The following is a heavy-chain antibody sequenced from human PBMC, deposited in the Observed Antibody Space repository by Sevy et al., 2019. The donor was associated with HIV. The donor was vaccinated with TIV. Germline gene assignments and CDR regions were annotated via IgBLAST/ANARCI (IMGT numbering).Heavy chain of an antibody. V-gene: IGHV3-7*03. Sequence: GGSLRLSCTGSGFIFINYWMTWVHQAPGRGLEWVANIKQDGSLKYYVDSVKGRFTISRDNAKNSVYLHMNNLRGEDTAVYYCSKEIFGSGSLWGQGALVTVSS. CDR1: GFIFINYW. D-gene: IGHD3-10*01. J-gene: IGHJ4*02. CDR3: SKEIFGSGSL. CDR2: IKQDGSLK.